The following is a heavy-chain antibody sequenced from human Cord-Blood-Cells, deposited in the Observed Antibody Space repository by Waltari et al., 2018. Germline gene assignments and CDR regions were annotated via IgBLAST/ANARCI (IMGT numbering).Heavy chain of an antibody. V-gene: IGHV1-69*01. CDR1: GGTFSSYA. D-gene: IGHD2-2*02. J-gene: IGHJ2*01. CDR2: IIPIFGTA. Sequence: QVQLVQSGAEVKKPGSSVKVSCKASGGTFSSYAISWVRQAPGQGLEWMGGIIPIFGTANYAQKFQGRVTITADESTSTAYMELSSLRSEDTAVYYCARGYCSSTSCYNWYFDLWGRGTLVTVSS. CDR3: ARGYCSSTSCYNWYFDL.